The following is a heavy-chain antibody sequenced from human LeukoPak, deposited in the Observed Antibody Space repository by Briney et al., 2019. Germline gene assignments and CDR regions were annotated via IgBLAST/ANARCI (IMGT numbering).Heavy chain of an antibody. J-gene: IGHJ4*02. Sequence: PSETLSLTCTVSGGSISSSSYYWGWIRQPPGKGLEWIGTIYYSGSAYYNPSLKSRVTISVDTSKGQFSLKLSSVTAADTAVYYCARQAWNYFDYWGQGTLVTVSS. V-gene: IGHV4-39*01. CDR2: IYYSGSA. CDR3: ARQAWNYFDY. D-gene: IGHD1-1*01. CDR1: GGSISSSSYY.